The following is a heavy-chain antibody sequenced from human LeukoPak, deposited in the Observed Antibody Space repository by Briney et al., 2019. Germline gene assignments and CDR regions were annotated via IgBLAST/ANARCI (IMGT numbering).Heavy chain of an antibody. J-gene: IGHJ4*02. CDR3: ARDGLDIIAVAGSGGLDY. V-gene: IGHV1-46*01. D-gene: IGHD6-19*01. Sequence: ASVTVSCKASGYTFTGYYMHWVRQAPGQGLEWMGWINPSGGSTSYAQKFQGRVTMTRDMSTSTVYMELSSLRSEDTAVYYCARDGLDIIAVAGSGGLDYWGQGTLVTVSS. CDR1: GYTFTGYY. CDR2: INPSGGST.